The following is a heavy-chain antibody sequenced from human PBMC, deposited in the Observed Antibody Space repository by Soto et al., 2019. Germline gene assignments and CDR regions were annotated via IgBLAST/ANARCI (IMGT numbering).Heavy chain of an antibody. CDR1: GYTFTSYD. CDR2: MNPNSGNT. Sequence: GASVKVSCKASGYTFTSYDINWVRQATGQGLEWMGWMNPNSGNTGYAQKFQGRVTMTRNTSISTAYMELSSLRSEDTAVYYCARSPTYYDILTGYYTRPPYYYYYYMDVWGKGTTVTVSS. CDR3: ARSPTYYDILTGYYTRPPYYYYYYMDV. D-gene: IGHD3-9*01. J-gene: IGHJ6*03. V-gene: IGHV1-8*01.